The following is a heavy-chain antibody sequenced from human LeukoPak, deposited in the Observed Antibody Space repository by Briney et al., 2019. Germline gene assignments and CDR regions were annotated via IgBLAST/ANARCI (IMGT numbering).Heavy chain of an antibody. CDR1: GGSLSSSSYY. J-gene: IGHJ4*02. CDR2: IYYSGST. D-gene: IGHD1-26*01. Sequence: SETLSLTCTVSGGSLSSSSYYWGWLRQPPGKGLEWIGSIYYSGSTYYNPSLKSRVTISVDTSKNQFSLKLSSVTAADTAVYYCARLWWELLFDYWGQGTLVTVSS. CDR3: ARLWWELLFDY. V-gene: IGHV4-39*01.